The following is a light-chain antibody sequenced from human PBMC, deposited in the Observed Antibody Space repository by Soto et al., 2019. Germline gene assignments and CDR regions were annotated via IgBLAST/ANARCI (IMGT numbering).Light chain of an antibody. CDR1: IRDVGGYNY. CDR3: SSYTSSFYV. CDR2: EVS. Sequence: QSSRAQPASVSGSPGQSITISCTGTIRDVGGYNYVSWYQQHPGKAPKLMIYEVSNRPSGVSNRFSGSKSGNTASLTISGLQAEDEADYYCSSYTSSFYVFGTGTKVTVL. J-gene: IGLJ1*01. V-gene: IGLV2-14*01.